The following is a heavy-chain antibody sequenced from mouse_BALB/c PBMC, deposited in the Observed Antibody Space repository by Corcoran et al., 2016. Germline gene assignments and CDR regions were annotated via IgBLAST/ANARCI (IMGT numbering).Heavy chain of an antibody. V-gene: IGHV3-6*02. Sequence: DVQLQESGPGLVKPSQSLSLTCSVTGYSITSGYYWNWIRQFPGNKLEWMGYISYDGSNNYNPSLKNRISITRDTSKNQFFLKLNSVTTEDTATYYCARDYDYLDYWGQGTTLTVSS. CDR1: GYSITSGYY. CDR2: ISYDGSN. J-gene: IGHJ2*01. CDR3: ARDYDYLDY. D-gene: IGHD2-12*01.